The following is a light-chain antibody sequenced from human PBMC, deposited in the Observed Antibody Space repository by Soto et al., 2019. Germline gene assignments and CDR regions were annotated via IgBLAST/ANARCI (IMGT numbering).Light chain of an antibody. V-gene: IGKV3-15*01. Sequence: ERVMTQSPATLSVPPGERATLSCRASQSIISHLAWYQQKPGQPPRLLFYGASTRATGVPARFSGSGSGTEFTLTISRLQSEDVAVYYCHQYNSWPYTFGQGTKLEI. CDR2: GAS. CDR3: HQYNSWPYT. CDR1: QSIISH. J-gene: IGKJ2*01.